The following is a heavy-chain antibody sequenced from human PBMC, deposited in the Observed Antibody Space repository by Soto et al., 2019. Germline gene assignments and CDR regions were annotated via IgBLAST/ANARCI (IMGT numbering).Heavy chain of an antibody. V-gene: IGHV4-61*01. CDR3: SRDQVQGAGYFAL. CDR2: IYRGSP. Sequence: QVQLQESGPGQVKPSETLFLTCTVSGGSVSSGTYYWSWIRQPAGKGLEWMGYIYRGSPNYNPSLESRATISVDTSRTQFSLMLSSVTAADTAVYYCSRDQVQGAGYFALWGRGTLVTVSS. J-gene: IGHJ2*01. D-gene: IGHD1-1*01. CDR1: GGSVSSGTYY.